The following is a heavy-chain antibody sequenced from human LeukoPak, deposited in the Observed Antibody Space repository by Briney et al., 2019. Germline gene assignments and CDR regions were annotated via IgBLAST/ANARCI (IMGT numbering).Heavy chain of an antibody. D-gene: IGHD6-13*01. Sequence: SVKISCKASGGTFSSYAISWVRQAPGQGLEWMGRIIPIFGTANYAQKLQGRVTMTTDTSTSTAYMELRSLRSDDTAVYYCARVEGQQPNLYYFDYWGQGTLVTVSS. CDR1: GGTFSSYA. V-gene: IGHV1-69*05. J-gene: IGHJ4*02. CDR3: ARVEGQQPNLYYFDY. CDR2: IIPIFGTA.